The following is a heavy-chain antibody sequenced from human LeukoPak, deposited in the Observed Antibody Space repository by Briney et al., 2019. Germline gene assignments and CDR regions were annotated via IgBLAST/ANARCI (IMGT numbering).Heavy chain of an antibody. V-gene: IGHV3-7*01. CDR2: IKQDESEK. J-gene: IGHJ4*02. D-gene: IGHD6-6*01. CDR1: GFTFSNYW. CDR3: ARAAHQSDF. Sequence: GGSLRLSCAASGFTFSNYWMTWVRQAPGKGLEWVANIKQDESEKYYVDSVKGRFTISRDNAKNSLYLQMNSLRVEDTAVYYCARAAHQSDFWGQGTLVTVSS.